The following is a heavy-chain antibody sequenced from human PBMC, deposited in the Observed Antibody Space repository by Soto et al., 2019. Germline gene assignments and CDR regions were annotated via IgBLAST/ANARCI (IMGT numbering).Heavy chain of an antibody. V-gene: IGHV3-15*01. CDR3: TTDLVITFGGVIVRQWFDP. CDR2: IKSKTDGGTT. D-gene: IGHD3-16*02. J-gene: IGHJ5*02. Sequence: GGSLRLSSAASVFTFSNAWMSWVRQAPGKGLEWVGRIKSKTDGGTTDYAAPVKGRFTISRDDSKNTLYLQMNSLKTEDTAVYYCTTDLVITFGGVIVRQWFDPWGQGTLVTVSS. CDR1: VFTFSNAW.